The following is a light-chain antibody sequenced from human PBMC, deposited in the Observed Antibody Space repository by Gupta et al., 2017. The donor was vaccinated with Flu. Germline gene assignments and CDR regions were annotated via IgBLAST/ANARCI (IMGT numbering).Light chain of an antibody. CDR3: ATWDDGLNTGL. Sequence: RSNIGVHSVSWYQHIPGTAPILLIYEDNKTPSGITDRFSGAKSGTSATLDITGLQTGDEDEYYCATWDDGLNTGLFGGGTKLTVL. V-gene: IGLV1-51*02. J-gene: IGLJ2*01. CDR2: EDN. CDR1: RSNIGVHS.